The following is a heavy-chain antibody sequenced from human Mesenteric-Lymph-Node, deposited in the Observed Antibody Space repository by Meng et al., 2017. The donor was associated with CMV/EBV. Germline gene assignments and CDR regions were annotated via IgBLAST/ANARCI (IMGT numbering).Heavy chain of an antibody. CDR1: GFSFSGFW. V-gene: IGHV3-74*01. CDR2: IKGDGSTT. CDR3: ARARVGFDF. J-gene: IGHJ2*01. Sequence: GESLKISCAASGFSFSGFWMHWVRQPAGKGPVWVSRIKGDGSTTNYEDSVQGRFTISRDNAKNTLYLQMNSLRPEDTAVYYCARARVGFDFWGRGTLVTVSS. D-gene: IGHD3-10*01.